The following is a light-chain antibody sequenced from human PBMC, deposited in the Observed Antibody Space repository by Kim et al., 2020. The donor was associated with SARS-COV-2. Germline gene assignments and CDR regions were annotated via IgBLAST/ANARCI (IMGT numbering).Light chain of an antibody. CDR3: QQYKRQSIHT. J-gene: IGKJ2*01. CDR2: DAS. CDR1: QSVSTW. Sequence: IQMTQSPSTLSASVGDRVTLTCRASQSVSTWLAWFQQKPGKAPKLLIFDASTLGSGVPLRFSGSGSGTEFTLTISGLQPDDFATYYCQQYKRQSIHTWGQETKRE. V-gene: IGKV1-5*01.